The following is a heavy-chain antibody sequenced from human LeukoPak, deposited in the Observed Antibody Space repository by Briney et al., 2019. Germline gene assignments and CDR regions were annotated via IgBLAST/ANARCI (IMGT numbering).Heavy chain of an antibody. CDR2: INAYNGNT. CDR1: GYTFNTYG. V-gene: IGHV1-18*01. D-gene: IGHD1-1*01. J-gene: IGHJ4*02. CDR3: ARSQGTTLSFDY. Sequence: ASVKVSCKASGYTFNTYGFSWVRQAPGQGLEWMGWINAYNGNTNYAQKLQGRVTMTTETSTSTAYMVLRSLRSDDTAVYYCARSQGTTLSFDYWGQGTLVTVSS.